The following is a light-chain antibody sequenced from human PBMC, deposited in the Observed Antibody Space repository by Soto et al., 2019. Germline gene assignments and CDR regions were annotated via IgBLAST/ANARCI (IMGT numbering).Light chain of an antibody. CDR1: TSNIGNNY. CDR3: GTWEGSLGSGV. Sequence: QSVLTQPPSVSAAPGQKVTISCSGGTSNIGNNYVSWYQQLPGTAPKLLIYDNNKRPSGIPDRFSGSKSGTSATLGITGLQTGDEADYYCGTWEGSLGSGVFGGGTKLTVL. V-gene: IGLV1-51*01. CDR2: DNN. J-gene: IGLJ2*01.